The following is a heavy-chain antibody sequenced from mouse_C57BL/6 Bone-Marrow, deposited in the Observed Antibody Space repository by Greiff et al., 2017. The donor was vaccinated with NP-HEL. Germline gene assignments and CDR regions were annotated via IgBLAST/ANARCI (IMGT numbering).Heavy chain of an antibody. Sequence: VQLQQPGAELVMPGASVKLSCKASGYTFTSYWMHWVKQRPGQGLEWIGEIDPSDSYTNYNQKFKGKSTLTVDKSSSTAYMQLSSLTSEDSAVYYCASLLRFPWFAYWGQGTLVTVSA. D-gene: IGHD1-2*01. CDR2: IDPSDSYT. CDR1: GYTFTSYW. CDR3: ASLLRFPWFAY. V-gene: IGHV1-69*01. J-gene: IGHJ3*01.